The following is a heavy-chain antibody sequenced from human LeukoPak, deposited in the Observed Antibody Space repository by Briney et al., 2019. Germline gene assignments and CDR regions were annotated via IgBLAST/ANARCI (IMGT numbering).Heavy chain of an antibody. Sequence: ASVSVSCKTFGYTFTHYYIHWVRQAPGQGLEWMGIINPSGGSTSYAQKFQGRVTMTRDTSTSTVYMELSSLRSEDTAVYYCARDRSGSYEDYYGMDVWGRGTTVTVSS. J-gene: IGHJ6*02. V-gene: IGHV1-46*01. D-gene: IGHD1-26*01. CDR1: GYTFTHYY. CDR3: ARDRSGSYEDYYGMDV. CDR2: INPSGGST.